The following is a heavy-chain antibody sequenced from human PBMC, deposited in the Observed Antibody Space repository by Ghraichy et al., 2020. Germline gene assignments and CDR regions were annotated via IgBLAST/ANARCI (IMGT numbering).Heavy chain of an antibody. CDR1: GYTFTGYY. V-gene: IGHV1-2*06. J-gene: IGHJ4*02. CDR2: INPNSGGT. D-gene: IGHD3-16*01. Sequence: ASVKVSCKASGYTFTGYYMHWVRQAPGPGLEWMGRINPNSGGTSYAQKFQGRVTMTRDTSISTAYMDLSRLRSDDTAVYYCAREGGGLSGGVGAADNWGQGTLVTVSS. CDR3: AREGGGLSGGVGAADN.